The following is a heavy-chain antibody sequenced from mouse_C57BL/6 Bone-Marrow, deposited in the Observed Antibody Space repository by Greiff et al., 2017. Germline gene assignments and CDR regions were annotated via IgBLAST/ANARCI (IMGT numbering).Heavy chain of an antibody. CDR3: TRDLLWSHFDY. CDR2: IDPETGGT. Sequence: VKLLQSGAELVRPGASVTLSCKASGYTFTDYEMHWVKQTPVHGLEWIGAIDPETGGTAYTQKFKGKAILTADKSSSTAYMELRSLTSEAAAVDYCTRDLLWSHFDYSGQGTTLTVSS. J-gene: IGHJ2*01. D-gene: IGHD2-1*01. CDR1: GYTFTDYE. V-gene: IGHV1-15*01.